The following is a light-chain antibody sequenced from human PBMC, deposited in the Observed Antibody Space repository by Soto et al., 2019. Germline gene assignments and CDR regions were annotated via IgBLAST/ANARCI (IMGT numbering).Light chain of an antibody. J-gene: IGKJ1*01. CDR3: QKYNGVPRA. Sequence: DIQMTQSPSSLSASVGDRVTITCRASQAISNYLAWYQQKPGKVPKLLIYAASTLQSGVPSRFSGSGSGTDFTLTISSLQPEDAATYYCQKYNGVPRAFRQGTKVEIK. CDR1: QAISNY. CDR2: AAS. V-gene: IGKV1-27*01.